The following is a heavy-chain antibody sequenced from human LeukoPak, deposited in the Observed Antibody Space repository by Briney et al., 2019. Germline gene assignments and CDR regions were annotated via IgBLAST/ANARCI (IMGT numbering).Heavy chain of an antibody. D-gene: IGHD3-10*01. J-gene: IGHJ4*02. V-gene: IGHV4-30-4*08. CDR1: GGSISSGDYY. CDR3: ARDSLMVRGVSYFDY. Sequence: SQTLSLTCTVSGGSISSGDYYWSWIRQPPGKGLEWIGYIYYSGSTYYNPSLKSRVTISVDTSKSQFSLKLSSVTAADTAVYYCARDSLMVRGVSYFDYWGQGTLVTVSS. CDR2: IYYSGST.